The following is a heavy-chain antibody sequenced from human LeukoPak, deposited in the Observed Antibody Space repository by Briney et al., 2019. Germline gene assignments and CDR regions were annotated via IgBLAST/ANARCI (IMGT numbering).Heavy chain of an antibody. CDR2: IYTTGST. D-gene: IGHD3-22*01. CDR1: GGSISSYY. J-gene: IGHJ6*03. V-gene: IGHV4-4*07. CDR3: ARELRLFGYYYYYMDV. Sequence: SETLSLTCTVSGGSISSYYWSWIRQPAGKGLEWIGRIYTTGSTNYNPSLKSRVTMLVDTSKNQFSLKLNSVTAADTAVYYCARELRLFGYYYYYMDVWGKGTTVTISS.